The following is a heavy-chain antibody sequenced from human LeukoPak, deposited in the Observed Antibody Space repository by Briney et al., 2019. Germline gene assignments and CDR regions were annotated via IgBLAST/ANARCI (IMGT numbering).Heavy chain of an antibody. D-gene: IGHD5-24*01. J-gene: IGHJ4*02. V-gene: IGHV3-9*01. CDR2: ISWNSGSI. CDR3: AKSRTEGNDGYNNSPFDY. Sequence: GRSLRLSCAASGFTFDDYAMHWVRQAPGKGLEWVSGISWNSGSIGYADSVKGRFTISRDNAKNSLYLQMNSLRAEDTALYYCAKSRTEGNDGYNNSPFDYWGQGTLVTVSS. CDR1: GFTFDDYA.